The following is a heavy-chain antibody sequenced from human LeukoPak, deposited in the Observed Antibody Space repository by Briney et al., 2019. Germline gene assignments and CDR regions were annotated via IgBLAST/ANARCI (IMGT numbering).Heavy chain of an antibody. V-gene: IGHV3-48*04. J-gene: IGHJ4*02. D-gene: IGHD6-19*01. Sequence: PGGSLRLSCAASEFAFSTYTIGWVRQAPGKGLEWVSYISSSGSNTYHADSVKGRFTISRDNSKNTLYLQMNSLRAEDTAVYYCVRVGRRGWTVDYWGQGNLVPVSS. CDR1: EFAFSTYT. CDR3: VRVGRRGWTVDY. CDR2: ISSSGSNT.